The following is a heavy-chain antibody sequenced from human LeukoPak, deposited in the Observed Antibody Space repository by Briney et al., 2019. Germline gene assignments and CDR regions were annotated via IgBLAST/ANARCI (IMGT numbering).Heavy chain of an antibody. J-gene: IGHJ4*02. V-gene: IGHV3-30*18. CDR2: ISYDGTYK. D-gene: IGHD1-14*01. Sequence: PGRSLRLSCVVSGFTFSHYGMQWVRQAPGKGLEWVAVISYDGTYKYYGDSVSGRFTISRDNSKNTLYLQMSRLRPEDTAVYYCANWDNPDYLDYWGQGTMVTVSS. CDR3: ANWDNPDYLDY. CDR1: GFTFSHYG.